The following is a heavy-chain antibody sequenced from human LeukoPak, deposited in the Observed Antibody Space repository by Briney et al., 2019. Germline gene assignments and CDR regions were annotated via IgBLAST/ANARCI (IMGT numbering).Heavy chain of an antibody. CDR3: TASYSSSLPFDY. D-gene: IGHD6-13*01. CDR1: GFTFSNAW. Sequence: GGSLRLSCAASGFTFSNAWMSWVRQAPGKGLEWVGRIKSKTDGGTTDYAAPVKGRFTISRDDSKNTPYLQMNSLKTEDTAVYYCTASYSSSLPFDYWGQGTLVTVSS. V-gene: IGHV3-15*01. J-gene: IGHJ4*02. CDR2: IKSKTDGGTT.